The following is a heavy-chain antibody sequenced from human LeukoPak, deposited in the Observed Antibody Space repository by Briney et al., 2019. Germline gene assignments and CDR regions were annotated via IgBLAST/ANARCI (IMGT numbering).Heavy chain of an antibody. CDR3: AREVRTRRQQLEELDY. Sequence: ASVKVSCKASGYTFTGYYMHWVRQAPGQGLEWMGWINPNSGGTNYAQKFQGGVTMTRDTSISTAYMELSRLRSDDTAVYYCAREVRTRRQQLEELDYWGQGALVTVSS. CDR2: INPNSGGT. V-gene: IGHV1-2*02. D-gene: IGHD6-13*01. CDR1: GYTFTGYY. J-gene: IGHJ4*02.